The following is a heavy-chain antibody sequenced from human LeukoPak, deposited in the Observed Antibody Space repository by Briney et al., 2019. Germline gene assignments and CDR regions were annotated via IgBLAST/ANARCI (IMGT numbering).Heavy chain of an antibody. V-gene: IGHV3-74*01. D-gene: IGHD2-2*03. CDR3: AKDSHWILFDD. Sequence: PGGSLRLSCAASGFTFSDYYMSWVRQAPGKGLVWVSRINSDGSNTKYADSVKGRFTISRDNSKNTLYVQMNSLRDEDTAVYYCAKDSHWILFDDWGQGTLVTVSS. CDR1: GFTFSDYY. J-gene: IGHJ4*02. CDR2: INSDGSNT.